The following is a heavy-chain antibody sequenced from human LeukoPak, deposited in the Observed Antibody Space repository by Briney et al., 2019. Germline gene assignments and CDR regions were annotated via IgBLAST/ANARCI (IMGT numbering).Heavy chain of an antibody. Sequence: PSETLSLTCTVSGGSISSYYWSWIRQPPGKRLEWIGYIYYSGSTNDNPSLKSRVTISVDTSKNQFSLKLSSVTAADTAVYYCARDSGRSGWPHAFDGWGQGTMVTVSS. CDR3: ARDSGRSGWPHAFDG. CDR2: IYYSGST. D-gene: IGHD6-19*01. CDR1: GGSISSYY. V-gene: IGHV4-59*01. J-gene: IGHJ3*01.